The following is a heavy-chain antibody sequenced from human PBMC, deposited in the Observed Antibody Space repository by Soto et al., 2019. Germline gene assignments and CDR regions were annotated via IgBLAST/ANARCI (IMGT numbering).Heavy chain of an antibody. Sequence: GGSLRLSCAASGFTFSSYAMSWVRQAPGKGLEWVSAISGSGGSTYYADSVKGRFTISRDNSKNTLYLQMNSLRAEDTAVYYCAKRSGPAAGGYYYMDVWGKGTTVTVSS. CDR2: ISGSGGST. J-gene: IGHJ6*03. V-gene: IGHV3-23*01. CDR1: GFTFSSYA. D-gene: IGHD2-2*01. CDR3: AKRSGPAAGGYYYMDV.